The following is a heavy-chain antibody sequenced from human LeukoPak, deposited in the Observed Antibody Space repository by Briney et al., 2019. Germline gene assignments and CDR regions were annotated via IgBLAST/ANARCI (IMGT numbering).Heavy chain of an antibody. V-gene: IGHV3-7*05. D-gene: IGHD3-10*01. Sequence: GGSLRLSCAASGFTFSSYWMTWVRQAPGTGLQWVANIKPDGGEKYYVDSVKGRFTISRDNAKNSLYLEMNSLRPEDTAVYYCVRGSSGTAVRGISWAWFDPWGQGALVTVSS. J-gene: IGHJ5*02. CDR3: VRGSSGTAVRGISWAWFDP. CDR2: IKPDGGEK. CDR1: GFTFSSYW.